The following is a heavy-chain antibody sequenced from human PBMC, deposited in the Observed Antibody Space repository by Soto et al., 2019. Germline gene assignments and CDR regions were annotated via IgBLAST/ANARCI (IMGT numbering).Heavy chain of an antibody. CDR3: ARDFPTSSGLYGMDV. V-gene: IGHV4-59*12. CDR2: IYSRGTT. CDR1: GGTISSYY. J-gene: IGHJ6*02. D-gene: IGHD6-19*01. Sequence: SETLSLTCSVSGGTISSYYWSWIRQPPGKGLEWIGYIYSRGTTSYNPSLKSRATILVDTSKNQFSLRLTSVTATDTAVYYCARDFPTSSGLYGMDVWGQGTTVTVSS.